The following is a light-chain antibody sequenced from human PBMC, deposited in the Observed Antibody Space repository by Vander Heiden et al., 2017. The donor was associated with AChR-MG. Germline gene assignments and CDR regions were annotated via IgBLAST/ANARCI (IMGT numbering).Light chain of an antibody. J-gene: IGKJ2*01. CDR1: QSISSY. CDR3: QQSYSTPQYT. Sequence: DIQMTQSPSSLSASVGDRVTITCRASQSISSYLNWYQQKPGKAPSRFSGSGSGTDFTLTISSLQPEDFATYYCQQSYSTPQYTFGQGTKLEIK. V-gene: IGKV1-39*01.